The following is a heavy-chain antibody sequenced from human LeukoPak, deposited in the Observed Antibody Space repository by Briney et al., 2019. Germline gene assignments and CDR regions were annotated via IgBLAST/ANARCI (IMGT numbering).Heavy chain of an antibody. D-gene: IGHD1-26*01. CDR3: ARSWTEWELLAY. Sequence: GASVKVSCKASGYTFTGYYMHWVQQAPGQGLEWMGWINPNSGGTNYAQKFQGRVTMTRDTSISTAYMELSRLRSDDTAVYYCARSWTEWELLAYWGQGTLVTVSS. V-gene: IGHV1-2*02. CDR2: INPNSGGT. J-gene: IGHJ4*02. CDR1: GYTFTGYY.